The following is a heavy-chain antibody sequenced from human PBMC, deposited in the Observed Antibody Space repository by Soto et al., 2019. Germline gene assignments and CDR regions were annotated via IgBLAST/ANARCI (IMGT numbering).Heavy chain of an antibody. CDR2: ITGRDGRT. J-gene: IGHJ4*02. CDR1: DFTLSSYG. V-gene: IGHV3-23*01. CDR3: AKDVNYDILAGYYYY. Sequence: EVPLLESGGGLVQPGGSLRLSCAASDFTLSSYGMTWVRQAPGKGLEWVSTITGRDGRTFYADSVKGRFTISRDSSKNTLYLEMNSLRAEDTAIYFCAKDVNYDILAGYYYYWGQGTLVTVSS. D-gene: IGHD3-9*01.